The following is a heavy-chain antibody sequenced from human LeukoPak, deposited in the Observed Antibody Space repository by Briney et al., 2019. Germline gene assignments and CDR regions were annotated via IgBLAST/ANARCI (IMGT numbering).Heavy chain of an antibody. CDR1: GYIFTGNF. D-gene: IGHD6-13*01. Sequence: ASVKVSCKASGYIFTGNFIHWVRQAPGQGLEWMGWITPETGATHYAEKFQGRVTLTRDTSITTAHMELTRLTSDDTAVYYCAREDRESGGMDVWGQGTLVTVSS. CDR3: AREDRESGGMDV. V-gene: IGHV1-2*02. J-gene: IGHJ4*02. CDR2: ITPETGAT.